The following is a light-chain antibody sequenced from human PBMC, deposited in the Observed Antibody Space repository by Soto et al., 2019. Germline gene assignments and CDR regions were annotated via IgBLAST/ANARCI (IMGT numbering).Light chain of an antibody. V-gene: IGKV1-39*01. J-gene: IGKJ4*01. CDR2: AAF. Sequence: DIQLTQSTATLSVSLGDRVTITCRASQRISSYLNWYQQKSGKAPQLLIYAAFSLQSGVPSRFSGSESGTDFTLTISSLQPEDFATYDCQQSYSTVSFGGGTKVDI. CDR1: QRISSY. CDR3: QQSYSTVS.